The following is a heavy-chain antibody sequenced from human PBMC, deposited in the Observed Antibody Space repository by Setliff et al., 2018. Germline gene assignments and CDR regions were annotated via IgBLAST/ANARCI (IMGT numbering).Heavy chain of an antibody. V-gene: IGHV4-34*01. Sequence: SETLSLTCAVYGGSFSGYYWSWIRQPPGKGLEWIGEINHSGSTNYNPSLKSRVTISRDTSKNQVSLKLGSVTAADTAVYYCARVGTTSYYLYFDFWGQGTLVTVSS. D-gene: IGHD3-9*01. CDR1: GGSFSGYY. J-gene: IGHJ4*02. CDR2: INHSGST. CDR3: ARVGTTSYYLYFDF.